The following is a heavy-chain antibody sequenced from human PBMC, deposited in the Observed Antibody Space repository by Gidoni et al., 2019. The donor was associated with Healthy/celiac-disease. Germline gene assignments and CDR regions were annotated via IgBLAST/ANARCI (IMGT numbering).Heavy chain of an antibody. D-gene: IGHD6-19*01. CDR2: INPSGGST. J-gene: IGHJ4*02. V-gene: IGHV1-46*01. Sequence: QVQLVQSGAEVKKPGASVKVSCKASGYTFTSYYMPWVRQAPGQGLEWMGIINPSGGSTSYAQKFQGRVTMTRDTSTSTVYMELSSLRSEDTAVYYCAVDYRSEPDYFDYWGQGTLVTVSS. CDR1: GYTFTSYY. CDR3: AVDYRSEPDYFDY.